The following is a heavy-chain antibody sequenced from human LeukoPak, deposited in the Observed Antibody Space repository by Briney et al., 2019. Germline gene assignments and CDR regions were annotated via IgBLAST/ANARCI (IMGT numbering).Heavy chain of an antibody. Sequence: GASVKVSCKASGYTFTGYYMHWVRQAPGQGLEWMGWINPNSGGTNYAQKLQGRVTMTRDTSISTAYMELSRLRSDDTAVYYCARDAGGVVVAATYFDYWGQGTLVTVSS. J-gene: IGHJ4*02. V-gene: IGHV1-2*02. CDR2: INPNSGGT. CDR3: ARDAGGVVVAATYFDY. CDR1: GYTFTGYY. D-gene: IGHD2-15*01.